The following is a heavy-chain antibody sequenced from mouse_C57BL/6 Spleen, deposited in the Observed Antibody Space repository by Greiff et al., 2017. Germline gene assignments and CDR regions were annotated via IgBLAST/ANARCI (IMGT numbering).Heavy chain of an antibody. CDR2: IDPSDSYT. CDR3: ARREWYYGSSYGFAY. D-gene: IGHD1-1*01. V-gene: IGHV1-69*01. J-gene: IGHJ3*01. Sequence: VQLQQPGAELVMPGASVKLSCKASGYTFTSYWMHWVKQRPGQGLEWIGEIDPSDSYTNYNQKFKGKSTLTVDKSSSTAYMQLSSLTSEDSAVYYCARREWYYGSSYGFAYWGQGTLVTVSA. CDR1: GYTFTSYW.